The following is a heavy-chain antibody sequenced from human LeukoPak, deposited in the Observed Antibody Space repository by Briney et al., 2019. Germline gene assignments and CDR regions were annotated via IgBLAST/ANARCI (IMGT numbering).Heavy chain of an antibody. CDR2: LNGDGSST. CDR3: ARDISSGGLYSWFDP. D-gene: IGHD5-12*01. CDR1: GFTFSSYW. V-gene: IGHV3-74*01. Sequence: GGSLRLSCAASGFTFSSYWMHWVRQAPGKGLVWVSRLNGDGSSTNYADSVKGRFTISRDSAKNTLFLQMNSLRAEDTAVYYCARDISSGGLYSWFDPWGQGTLVTVSS. J-gene: IGHJ5*02.